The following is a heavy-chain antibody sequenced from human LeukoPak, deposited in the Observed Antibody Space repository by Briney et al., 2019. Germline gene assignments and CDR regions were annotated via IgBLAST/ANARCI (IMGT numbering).Heavy chain of an antibody. D-gene: IGHD3-3*01. CDR3: ARDGYDFWSGYHSFDY. CDR2: FYYSGST. Sequence: SETLSLTCTVSGDSISSHYWSWIRQPPGKGLEWIGYFYYSGSTNYNPSLKSRVTISVDTSKNQFSLKLSSVTAADTAVYYCARDGYDFWSGYHSFDYWGQGTLVTVSS. CDR1: GDSISSHY. V-gene: IGHV4-59*11. J-gene: IGHJ4*02.